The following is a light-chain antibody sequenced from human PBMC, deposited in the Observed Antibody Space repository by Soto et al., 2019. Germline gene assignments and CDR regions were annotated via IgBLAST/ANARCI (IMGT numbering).Light chain of an antibody. Sequence: QSVLTQPPSASGTPGQTVTISCSGSSSNIGSAYIYWYQHLPGTAPKLLIYRNNQRPSGVPDRFPASKSGTSASLAISGLRSEDDADYYCAAWDDSLVVFGGGTQLTVL. CDR2: RNN. V-gene: IGLV1-47*01. J-gene: IGLJ7*01. CDR3: AAWDDSLVV. CDR1: SSNIGSAY.